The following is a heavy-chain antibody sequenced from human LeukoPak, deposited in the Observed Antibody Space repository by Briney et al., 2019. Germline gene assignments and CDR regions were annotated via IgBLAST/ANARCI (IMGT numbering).Heavy chain of an antibody. CDR3: ARDLAAAFDY. Sequence: SQTLSLTCTVSGGSISSGGYYWGWIRQHPGKGLEWIGYIYYSGSTYYNPSLKSRVTISVDTSKNQFSLKLSSVTAADTAVYYCARDLAAAFDYWGQGTLVTVSS. CDR2: IYYSGST. J-gene: IGHJ4*02. D-gene: IGHD6-13*01. CDR1: GGSISSGGYY. V-gene: IGHV4-31*03.